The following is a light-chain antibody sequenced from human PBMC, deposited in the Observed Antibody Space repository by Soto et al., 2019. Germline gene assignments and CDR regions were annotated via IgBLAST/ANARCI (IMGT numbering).Light chain of an antibody. CDR2: DAS. J-gene: IGKJ4*01. CDR1: QRVSSSY. Sequence: EIELTQSPGTLSLSPGERATLSCRASQRVSSSYLAWYQQKPGQAPRLLIYDASSRATGIPDRFSGSGSGTDFTLTIIRLQPEDFPVYYCQQYASSPLTFGGGTKVELK. V-gene: IGKV3-20*01. CDR3: QQYASSPLT.